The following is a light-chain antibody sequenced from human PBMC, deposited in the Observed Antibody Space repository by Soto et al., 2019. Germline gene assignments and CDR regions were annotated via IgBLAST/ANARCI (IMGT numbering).Light chain of an antibody. CDR3: QQYVSLPLT. J-gene: IGKJ4*01. CDR2: WAS. CDR1: QTILSTSNNRNY. Sequence: IVMTQSPASLAVSLGERANITCKSSQTILSTSNNRNYLAWYRQKPGQSPRLLIYWASTRESGVPDRISGSGSETDFTLTISSLQAEDVAVYYCQQYVSLPLTFGGGPKLDI. V-gene: IGKV4-1*01.